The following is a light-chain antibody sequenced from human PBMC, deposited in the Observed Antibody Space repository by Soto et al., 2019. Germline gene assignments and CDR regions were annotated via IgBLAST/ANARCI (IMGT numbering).Light chain of an antibody. CDR3: AAWDDSLSVVV. J-gene: IGLJ2*01. CDR1: RSNIGSNY. CDR2: RDS. Sequence: QSVLTQSPSAFGTSGQTVTISCSGSRSNIGSNYVYWYQQLPGTAPKLLIYRDSQRPSGVPDRFSGSKSDTSASLAISGLRSEDEADYYCAAWDDSLSVVVFGGGTKLTVL. V-gene: IGLV1-47*01.